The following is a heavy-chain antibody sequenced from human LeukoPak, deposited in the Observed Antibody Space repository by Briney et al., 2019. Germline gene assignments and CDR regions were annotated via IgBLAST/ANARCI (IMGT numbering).Heavy chain of an antibody. CDR1: GYTFTSYG. D-gene: IGHD3-22*01. CDR2: MNHSNGNT. J-gene: IGHJ4*02. V-gene: IGHV1-8*03. CDR3: ARGSAIVAAGCVY. Sequence: GASVKVSCKASGYTFTSYGISWVRQAPGPGLEWTGWMNHSNGNTGYAQKFQGRVTLTRNTSMNTAYMELSSLRSEDTAVYYCARGSAIVAAGCVYWGQGTLVTVSS.